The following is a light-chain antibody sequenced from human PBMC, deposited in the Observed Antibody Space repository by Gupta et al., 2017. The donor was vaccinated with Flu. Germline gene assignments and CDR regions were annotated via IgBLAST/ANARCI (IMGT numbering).Light chain of an antibody. V-gene: IGLV2-11*01. Sequence: SALPQPRPVSGSPRQSVPISCTGTSSDVGGYNYVSWYQQHPGKAPKLMIYDVSKRPSGVPDRFSGSKSGNTASLTISGRQAEDEADYYCCSDAGSYTYVFGTGTKVTVL. CDR1: SSDVGGYNY. CDR2: DVS. J-gene: IGLJ1*01. CDR3: CSDAGSYTYV.